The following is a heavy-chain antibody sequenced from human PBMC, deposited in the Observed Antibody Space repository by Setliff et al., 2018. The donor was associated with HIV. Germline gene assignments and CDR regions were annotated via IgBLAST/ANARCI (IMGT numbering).Heavy chain of an antibody. V-gene: IGHV4-39*01. CDR1: GDSSGSSSYY. Sequence: PSETLSLTCTVSGDSSGSSSYYWAWIRQRPGKGLEWIGNIYYSGSTYYTPSHKTRVTISVDGPKNQFSLKLKSVTAADTAVYDGARWHPPYGFWEGDYWGQGTLVTVSS. CDR3: ARWHPPYGFWEGDY. CDR2: IYYSGST. D-gene: IGHD3-10*01. J-gene: IGHJ4*02.